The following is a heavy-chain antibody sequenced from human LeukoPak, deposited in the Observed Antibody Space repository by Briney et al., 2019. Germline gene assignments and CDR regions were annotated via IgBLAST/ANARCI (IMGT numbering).Heavy chain of an antibody. V-gene: IGHV3-7*01. Sequence: PGGSLRLSCAASGFTFSNYGMSWVRQAPGKGLEWGANIKEDGSAKYYVDSVKGGFTISRDNAKNSVYLQMNSLRADDTAVYYCARLSYDSGTHYTCYEYWGQGTLVTVSS. CDR1: GFTFSNYG. CDR2: IKEDGSAK. CDR3: ARLSYDSGTHYTCYEY. J-gene: IGHJ4*02. D-gene: IGHD3-10*01.